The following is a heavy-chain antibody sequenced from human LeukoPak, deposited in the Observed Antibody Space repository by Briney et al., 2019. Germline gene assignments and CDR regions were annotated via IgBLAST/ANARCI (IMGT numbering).Heavy chain of an antibody. J-gene: IGHJ4*02. CDR2: ISYDGSNK. V-gene: IGHV3-30-3*02. CDR1: GFTFSSYA. Sequence: GGSLRLSCAASGFTFSSYAMHWVRQAPGKGLEWVAVISYDGSNKYYADSVKGRFTISRDNSKNTLYLQMNSLRAEDTAVYYCAKTSLVITDYWGQGTLVTVSS. D-gene: IGHD3-22*01. CDR3: AKTSLVITDY.